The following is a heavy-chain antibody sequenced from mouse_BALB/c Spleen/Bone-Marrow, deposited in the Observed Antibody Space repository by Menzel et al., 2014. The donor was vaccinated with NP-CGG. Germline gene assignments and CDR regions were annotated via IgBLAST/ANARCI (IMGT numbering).Heavy chain of an antibody. J-gene: IGHJ2*01. V-gene: IGHV1S81*02. CDR2: INPSNGGT. CDR3: TRLSLLRGYFDY. D-gene: IGHD1-2*01. Sequence: VQLQQSGAELVKPGTSVKLSCKASGYTFTSYYIYWVKQRPGQGLKWIGEINPSNGGTNSNEKFKSKATLTVDKSSSTAYMQLSSLTSEDSAVYYCTRLSLLRGYFDYWGQGTTLTVSS. CDR1: GYTFTSYY.